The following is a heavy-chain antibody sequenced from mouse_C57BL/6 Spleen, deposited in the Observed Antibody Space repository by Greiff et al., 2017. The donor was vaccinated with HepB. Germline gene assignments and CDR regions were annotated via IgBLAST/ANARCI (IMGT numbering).Heavy chain of an antibody. D-gene: IGHD2-3*01. CDR1: GYAFSSSW. Sequence: QVQLQQSGPELVKPGASVKISCKASGYAFSSSWMNWVKQRPGKGLEWIGRLYPGDGDTNYNGKFKGKATLTADKSSSTAYMQLSSLTSEDSAVYFCARHRDGYLYAMDYWGQGTSVTVSS. J-gene: IGHJ4*01. CDR3: ARHRDGYLYAMDY. CDR2: LYPGDGDT. V-gene: IGHV1-82*01.